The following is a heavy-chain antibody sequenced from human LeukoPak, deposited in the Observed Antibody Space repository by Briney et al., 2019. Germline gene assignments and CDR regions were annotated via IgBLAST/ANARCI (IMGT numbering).Heavy chain of an antibody. J-gene: IGHJ2*01. Sequence: KASETLSLTCTVSGVSISHYFWSWIRQPPGKALEWIGYIYYSGSTNYNPSLKSRVTISVDTSKNQFSLKLSSVTAADTAVYYCAKTVAGYWYFDLWGRGTLVTVSS. CDR1: GVSISHYF. D-gene: IGHD6-19*01. CDR3: AKTVAGYWYFDL. CDR2: IYYSGST. V-gene: IGHV4-59*08.